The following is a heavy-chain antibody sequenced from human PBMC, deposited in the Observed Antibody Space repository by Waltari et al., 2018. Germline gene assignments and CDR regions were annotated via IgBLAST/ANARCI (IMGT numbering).Heavy chain of an antibody. CDR1: GGSISSSSYY. Sequence: QLQLPESGPGLVKPSETLSLTCTVSGGSISSSSYYWGWIRQPPGKGLEWIGSIYYSGSTYYNPSLKSRVTISVDTSKNQFSLKLSSVTAADTAVYYCARSVEWLFQHDAFDIWGQGTMVTVSS. J-gene: IGHJ3*02. V-gene: IGHV4-39*01. CDR2: IYYSGST. CDR3: ARSVEWLFQHDAFDI. D-gene: IGHD3-3*01.